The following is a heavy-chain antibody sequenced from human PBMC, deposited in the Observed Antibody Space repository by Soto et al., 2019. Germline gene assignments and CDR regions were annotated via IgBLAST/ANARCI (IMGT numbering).Heavy chain of an antibody. D-gene: IGHD3-10*01. J-gene: IGHJ4*02. CDR2: ISSNGGST. V-gene: IGHV3-64*01. CDR1: GFTFSSYA. Sequence: EVPLVESGGGLVQPGGSLRLSCAASGFTFSSYAMHWVRQAPGKGLEYVSAISSNGGSTYYANSVKGRFTISRDNSKNTLYLQMGSLRAEDMAVYYCARHGSGSYYFDYWGQGTLVTVSS. CDR3: ARHGSGSYYFDY.